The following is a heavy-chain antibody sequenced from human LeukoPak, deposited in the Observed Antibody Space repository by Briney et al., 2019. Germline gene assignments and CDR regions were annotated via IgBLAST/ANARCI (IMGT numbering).Heavy chain of an antibody. Sequence: GASVKVSCKTSGYTFARYPIHWVRQAPGRGLEWMGIINPSAGDTRYAQKVQGRVTMTRDTSTTTVYMELSSLTSEDTAVYYCAREEARGQLLVGDWGQGTLVIVSS. CDR3: AREEARGQLLVGD. CDR1: GYTFARYP. D-gene: IGHD6-6*01. J-gene: IGHJ4*02. CDR2: INPSAGDT. V-gene: IGHV1-46*01.